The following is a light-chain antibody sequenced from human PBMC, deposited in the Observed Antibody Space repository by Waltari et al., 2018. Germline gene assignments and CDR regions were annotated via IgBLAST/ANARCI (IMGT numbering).Light chain of an antibody. CDR3: QHYYTPSYT. CDR2: WAS. J-gene: IGKJ2*01. CDR1: QSVLFTSNSKNY. V-gene: IGKV4-1*01. Sequence: DIVMTQSPDALAVPLGGSATINCKSSQSVLFTSNSKNYLAWYQQKPGQPPKLLIYWASTRASGVPDRFSGSGSGTDFTLTISSLQAEDVAVYYCQHYYTPSYTFGQGTKLEIK.